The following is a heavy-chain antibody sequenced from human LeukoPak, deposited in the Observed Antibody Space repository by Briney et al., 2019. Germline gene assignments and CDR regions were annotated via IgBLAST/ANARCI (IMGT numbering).Heavy chain of an antibody. CDR1: GYTFTIYG. J-gene: IGHJ4*02. V-gene: IGHV1-18*01. CDR3: ARATNRDSGSYYFIY. D-gene: IGHD1-26*01. CDR2: ISAYNGNT. Sequence: ASVTVSCKASGYTFTIYGISWVRQNPGQGLEWMGWISAYNGNTNYAQKFQGRVTMTTDTSTSTAYMELRSLRSDDTAVYYCARATNRDSGSYYFIYWGQGTLVTVSS.